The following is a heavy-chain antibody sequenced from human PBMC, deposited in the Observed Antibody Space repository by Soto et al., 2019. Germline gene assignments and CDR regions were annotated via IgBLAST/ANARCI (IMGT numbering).Heavy chain of an antibody. CDR2: IYSSGST. Sequence: QVQLQESGPGLVKPSETLSLTCTVSGGSISSYYWSWIRQPPGKGLEWIGYIYSSGSTNYNPSLKSRVTISVYTSKNQFSLMLSSVTAADTAVYYCARLERRNWFDPWGQGTLVTVSS. V-gene: IGHV4-59*08. CDR1: GGSISSYY. CDR3: ARLERRNWFDP. J-gene: IGHJ5*02. D-gene: IGHD1-1*01.